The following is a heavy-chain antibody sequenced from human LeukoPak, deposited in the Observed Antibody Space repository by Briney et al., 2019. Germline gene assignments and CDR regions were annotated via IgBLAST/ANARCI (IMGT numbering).Heavy chain of an antibody. J-gene: IGHJ4*02. V-gene: IGHV3-48*01. CDR1: GVTFSSYS. CDR3: ARALTYYYGSGSGY. Sequence: PGGSLRLSCAASGVTFSSYSMNWVRQAPGKGLEWVSYISSSSSTIYYADSVKGRFTISRDNAKNSLYLQMNSLRAEDTAVYYCARALTYYYGSGSGYWGQGTLVTVSS. CDR2: ISSSSSTI. D-gene: IGHD3-10*01.